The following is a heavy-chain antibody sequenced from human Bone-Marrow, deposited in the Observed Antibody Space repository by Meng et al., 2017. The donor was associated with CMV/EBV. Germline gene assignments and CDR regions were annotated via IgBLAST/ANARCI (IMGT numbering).Heavy chain of an antibody. Sequence: GESLKISCAASGFTFSSYAMSWVRQAPGKGLEWVSAISGSGGSTYYADSVKGRFTISRDNSKNTLYLQMNSLRAEDTAVYYCAKDKRITMVRGLKPPLFGYWGQGTLVTVSS. CDR2: ISGSGGST. D-gene: IGHD3-10*01. V-gene: IGHV3-23*01. J-gene: IGHJ4*02. CDR3: AKDKRITMVRGLKPPLFGY. CDR1: GFTFSSYA.